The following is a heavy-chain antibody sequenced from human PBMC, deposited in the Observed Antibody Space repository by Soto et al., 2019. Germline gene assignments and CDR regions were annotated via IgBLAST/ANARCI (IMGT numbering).Heavy chain of an antibody. J-gene: IGHJ4*02. D-gene: IGHD6-19*01. CDR1: GFTFSSYG. Sequence: GGSLRLSCAASGFTFSSYGMHWVRQAPGKGLEWVAVIWYDGSNKYYADSVKGRFTISRDNSKNTLYLQMNSLRAEDTAVYYCARDRTSGWIEYYFDYWGQGTLVTVSS. V-gene: IGHV3-33*01. CDR2: IWYDGSNK. CDR3: ARDRTSGWIEYYFDY.